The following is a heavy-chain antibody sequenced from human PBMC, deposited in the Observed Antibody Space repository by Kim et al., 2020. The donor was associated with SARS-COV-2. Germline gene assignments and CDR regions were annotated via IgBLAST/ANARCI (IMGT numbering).Heavy chain of an antibody. V-gene: IGHV3-11*06. D-gene: IGHD3-3*01. J-gene: IGHJ4*02. CDR3: AREKVGIFGVVIFFDY. Sequence: SVKGRFTISRDNAKNSLYLQMNSLRAEDTAVYYCAREKVGIFGVVIFFDYWGQGTLVTVSS.